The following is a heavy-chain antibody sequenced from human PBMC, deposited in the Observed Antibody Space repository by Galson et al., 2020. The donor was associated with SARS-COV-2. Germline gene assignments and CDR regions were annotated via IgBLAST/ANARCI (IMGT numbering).Heavy chain of an antibody. J-gene: IGHJ4*02. Sequence: GGSLRLSCAASGFTFSDHAMHWVRQAPGKGLEWVAQIFFDGSEKYYGDPVKGRFTISRDSSKNTVYLQMNNLRADDTAVYYCARDGQSSSGWAFDCWGQGTLLTVAS. CDR1: GFTFSDHA. V-gene: IGHV3-33*01. D-gene: IGHD6-19*01. CDR3: ARDGQSSSGWAFDC. CDR2: IFFDGSEK.